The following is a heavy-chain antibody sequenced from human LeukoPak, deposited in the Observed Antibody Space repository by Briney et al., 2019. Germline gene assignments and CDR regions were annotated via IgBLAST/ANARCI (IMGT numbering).Heavy chain of an antibody. CDR3: ARLPPYDILTGGTFDI. CDR2: IYYSGTT. D-gene: IGHD3-9*01. Sequence: SETLSLTCSVSGGAIGNYYWSWIRQPPGKGLEWIGYIYYSGTTHYNPSFKSRVTMSVDTSKNEFSLKVNSVTAAETGMYYCARLPPYDILTGGTFDIWGQGTMVTVAS. V-gene: IGHV4-59*01. J-gene: IGHJ3*02. CDR1: GGAIGNYY.